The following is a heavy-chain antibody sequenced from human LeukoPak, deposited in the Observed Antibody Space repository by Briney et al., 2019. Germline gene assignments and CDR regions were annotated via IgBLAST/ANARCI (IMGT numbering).Heavy chain of an antibody. Sequence: ASVKVSCKASGYTFTSYYMHWVRQAPGQGLEWMGIINPSGGSTSYAQKFQGRVTMTRDTSTSTVYMELSSLRSEDTAVYYCARERRLSRSSGWNWFDPWGQGTLVTVSS. D-gene: IGHD6-6*01. J-gene: IGHJ5*02. CDR1: GYTFTSYY. CDR3: ARERRLSRSSGWNWFDP. CDR2: INPSGGST. V-gene: IGHV1-46*01.